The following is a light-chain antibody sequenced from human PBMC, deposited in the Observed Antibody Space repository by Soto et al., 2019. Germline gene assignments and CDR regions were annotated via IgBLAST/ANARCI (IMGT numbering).Light chain of an antibody. V-gene: IGKV3-15*01. CDR1: QTIGIN. CDR3: QQYNNRPPQWK. Sequence: EVVMTQSPATLSVSPGERATLSCRASQTIGINLAWYQQRPGQPPRLLIYDASTRATDIPARFTGSGSGTEFTLTIGSLQSADSAVYYCQQYNNRPPQWKFGQGTKVDIK. J-gene: IGKJ1*01. CDR2: DAS.